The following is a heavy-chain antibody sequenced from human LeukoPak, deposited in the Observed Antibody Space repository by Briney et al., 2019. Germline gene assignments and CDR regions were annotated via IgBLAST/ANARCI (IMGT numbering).Heavy chain of an antibody. V-gene: IGHV4-4*07. Sequence: PSETLSPTCTVSGGSISSYYWSWIRQPAGKGLEWIGRIYTSGSTNYNPSLKSRVTISVDKSKNQFSLKLSSVTAADTAVYYCASRSPLIVVVPAANYYYMDVWGKGTTVTVSS. D-gene: IGHD2-2*01. CDR3: ASRSPLIVVVPAANYYYMDV. J-gene: IGHJ6*03. CDR2: IYTSGST. CDR1: GGSISSYY.